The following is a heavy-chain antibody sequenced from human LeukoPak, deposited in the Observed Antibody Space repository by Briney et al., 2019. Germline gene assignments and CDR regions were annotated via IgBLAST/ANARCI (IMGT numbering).Heavy chain of an antibody. V-gene: IGHV1-2*02. CDR3: ARGATVTTYHYYYMDV. CDR2: INPNSGGT. D-gene: IGHD4-11*01. CDR1: GYTFTGYY. Sequence: ASVKVSCKASGYTFTGYYMHWVRQAPGQGLEWMGWINPNSGGTSYAQKFQGRVTMTRDTSISTAYMELSRLRSDDTAVYYCARGATVTTYHYYYMDVWGKGTTVTVSS. J-gene: IGHJ6*03.